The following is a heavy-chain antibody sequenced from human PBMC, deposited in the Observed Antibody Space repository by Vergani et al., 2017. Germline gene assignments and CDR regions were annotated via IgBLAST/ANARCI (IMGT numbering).Heavy chain of an antibody. D-gene: IGHD1-26*01. Sequence: QVQLQESGPGLVKPSETLSLTCTVSGGSISSSSYYWGWIRQPPGKGLEWIGSIYYSGSTYYNPSLKSRVTISVDTSKNQFSLKLSSVTAADTAVYYCAGGSYPHAFDIWGQGTMVTVSS. CDR2: IYYSGST. V-gene: IGHV4-39*01. CDR3: AGGSYPHAFDI. J-gene: IGHJ3*02. CDR1: GGSISSSSYY.